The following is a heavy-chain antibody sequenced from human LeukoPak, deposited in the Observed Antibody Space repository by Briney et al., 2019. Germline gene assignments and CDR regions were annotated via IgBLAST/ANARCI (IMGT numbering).Heavy chain of an antibody. CDR2: IYSGGST. CDR1: GFTVSSNY. Sequence: GGSLRLSCVASGFTVSSNYMSWVRQAPGKGLEWVSVIYSGGSTYYADSVKGRFTISRDNSKNTLYLQMNSLRAEDTAVYYCARDLNIAAAGRSPAEYFQHWGQGTLVTVSS. D-gene: IGHD6-13*01. J-gene: IGHJ1*01. CDR3: ARDLNIAAAGRSPAEYFQH. V-gene: IGHV3-66*01.